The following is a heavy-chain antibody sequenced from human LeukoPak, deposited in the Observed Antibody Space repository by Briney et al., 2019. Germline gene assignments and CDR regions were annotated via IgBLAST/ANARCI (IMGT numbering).Heavy chain of an antibody. CDR1: GFSFSNYK. J-gene: IGHJ4*02. CDR3: ARDLYSNTWHAFDY. V-gene: IGHV3-48*03. Sequence: HSGGSLRLSCAASGFSFSNYKMNWVRQAPGEGLEWVSYISRSGSTIYYADSVKGRFTISRDNAKNSLYLQMNTLRAEDAAVYYCARDLYSNTWHAFDYWGQGTLVTVSS. D-gene: IGHD6-13*01. CDR2: ISRSGSTI.